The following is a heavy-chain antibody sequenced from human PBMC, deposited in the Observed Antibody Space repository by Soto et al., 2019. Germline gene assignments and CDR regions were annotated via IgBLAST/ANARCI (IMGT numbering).Heavy chain of an antibody. D-gene: IGHD3-3*01. J-gene: IGHJ4*02. CDR1: GFTFSNAW. CDR3: TTDPGAGFWSGCYGYYFDY. Sequence: GGSLRLSCAASGFTFSNAWMSWVRQAPGKGLEWVGRIKSKTDGGTTDYAAPVKGRFTISRDDSKNTLYLQMNSLKTEDTAVYYCTTDPGAGFWSGCYGYYFDYWGQGTLVTVSS. V-gene: IGHV3-15*01. CDR2: IKSKTDGGTT.